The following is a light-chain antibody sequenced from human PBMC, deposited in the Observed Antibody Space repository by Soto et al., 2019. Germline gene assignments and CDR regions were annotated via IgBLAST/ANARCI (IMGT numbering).Light chain of an antibody. V-gene: IGLV4-69*01. CDR1: RGHSSYA. CDR3: QTWGTGIHV. J-gene: IGLJ3*02. CDR2: LNSDGSH. Sequence: QSVLTQSPSASASLGASVKLTCTLSRGHSSYAIAWHQQQPEKGPRYLMNLNSDGSHSKGDGIPDRFSGSSSGAERYLTISSLQSEDEADYYCQTWGTGIHVFGGGTKVTVL.